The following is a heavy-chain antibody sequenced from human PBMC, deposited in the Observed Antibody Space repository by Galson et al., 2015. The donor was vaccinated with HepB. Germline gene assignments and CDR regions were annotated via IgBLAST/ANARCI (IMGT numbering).Heavy chain of an antibody. J-gene: IGHJ6*02. CDR1: GGNFNNFA. V-gene: IGHV1-69*06. CDR3: ARQDYYGSGTYPPWYGLDV. D-gene: IGHD3-10*01. CDR2: IIPAFGAA. Sequence: SVKVSCKASGGNFNNFAITWVRKAPGQGLEWVGRIIPAFGAANYAQKFQGRLTISADKSTGTAYMDLTNLRPENTAVYYCARQDYYGSGTYPPWYGLDVWGQGTTVTVSS.